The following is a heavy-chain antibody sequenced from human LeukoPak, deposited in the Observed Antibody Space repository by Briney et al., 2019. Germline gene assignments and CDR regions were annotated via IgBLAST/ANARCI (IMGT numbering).Heavy chain of an antibody. Sequence: SETLSLTCAVSGYSISSGYYWGWIRPPPGKGLEWIGSIYHSGSTYYNPSHKSRVTISVDTSKNQFSLKLSSVTAADTAVYYCARLVEMATIVDYWGQGTLVTVSS. CDR2: IYHSGST. D-gene: IGHD5-24*01. CDR3: ARLVEMATIVDY. CDR1: GYSISSGYY. J-gene: IGHJ4*02. V-gene: IGHV4-38-2*01.